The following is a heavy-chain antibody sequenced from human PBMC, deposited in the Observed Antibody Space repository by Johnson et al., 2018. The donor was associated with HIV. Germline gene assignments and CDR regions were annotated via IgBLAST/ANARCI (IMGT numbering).Heavy chain of an antibody. V-gene: IGHV3-53*01. CDR1: GFTVSSNY. J-gene: IGHJ3*02. CDR3: AKDKI. Sequence: VHLVESGRGVVQPGGSLRLSCAASGFTVSSNYMNWVRQAPGKGLEWVSVIYSGGSTSYADSVKGRFTISRDNSKNTLCLQMNSLRVEDTAVYYCAKDKIWGQGTMVTVSS. CDR2: IYSGGST.